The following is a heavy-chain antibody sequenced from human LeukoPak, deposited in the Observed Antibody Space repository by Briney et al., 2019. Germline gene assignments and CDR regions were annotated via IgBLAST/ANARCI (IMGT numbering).Heavy chain of an antibody. CDR1: GGSISSSTYY. V-gene: IGHV4-39*07. CDR2: IYYSGST. CDR3: ARVDGSCSGGSCPSGNWFDP. Sequence: SETLSLTCTVSGGSISSSTYYWGWIRQPPGKGLEWIGSIYYSGSTYYNPSLKSRVTISVDTSKNQFSLKLSSVTAADTALYYCARVDGSCSGGSCPSGNWFDPWGQGTLVTVSS. D-gene: IGHD2-15*01. J-gene: IGHJ5*02.